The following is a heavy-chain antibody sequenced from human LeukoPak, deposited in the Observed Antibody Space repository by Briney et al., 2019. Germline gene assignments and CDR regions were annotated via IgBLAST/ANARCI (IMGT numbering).Heavy chain of an antibody. CDR2: ISVGGGST. V-gene: IGHV3-23*01. D-gene: IGHD6-19*01. CDR1: GFTFSSYA. Sequence: GGSLRLSCAASGFTFSSYAMSWVRQAPGKGLEWVSSISVGGGSTYYADSVKGRFTISRDKSKNTLYLQMSSLRAEDTAVYYCAKVRPRYRPGPGMAVALFDWGQGTLVTVSS. J-gene: IGHJ4*02. CDR3: AKVRPRYRPGPGMAVALFD.